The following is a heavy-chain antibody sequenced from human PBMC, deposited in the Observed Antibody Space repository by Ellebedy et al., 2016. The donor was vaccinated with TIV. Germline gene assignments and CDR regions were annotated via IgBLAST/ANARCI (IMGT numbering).Heavy chain of an antibody. Sequence: AASVKVSCKASGYTFTSYDINWVRQATGQGLEWMGWMNPNSGNTGYAQKFQGRVTMTRNTSISTAYMELSSLRSEDTAVYYCAKDLHRYVWGSYRYRNAFDIWGQGTMVTVSS. J-gene: IGHJ3*02. CDR3: AKDLHRYVWGSYRYRNAFDI. CDR2: MNPNSGNT. D-gene: IGHD3-16*02. CDR1: GYTFTSYD. V-gene: IGHV1-8*01.